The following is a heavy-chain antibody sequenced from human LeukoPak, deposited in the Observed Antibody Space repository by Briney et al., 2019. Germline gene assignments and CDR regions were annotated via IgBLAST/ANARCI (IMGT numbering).Heavy chain of an antibody. J-gene: IGHJ4*02. CDR3: AKYVCGGDCYDYFDC. CDR1: GFTFSNYA. V-gene: IGHV3-23*01. CDR2: IRSSGHNT. D-gene: IGHD2-21*02. Sequence: PGGSLRLSCAASGFTFSNYAMSWVRQAPGKGLEWVSGIRSSGHNTYYEDSVKGRFTISRDNSKNMLYLQMNGLRAEDTAVYYCAKYVCGGDCYDYFDCWGQGTLVTVSS.